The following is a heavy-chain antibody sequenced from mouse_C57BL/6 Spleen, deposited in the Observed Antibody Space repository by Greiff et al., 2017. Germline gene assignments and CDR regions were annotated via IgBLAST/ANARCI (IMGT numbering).Heavy chain of an antibody. J-gene: IGHJ2*01. D-gene: IGHD1-1*01. Sequence: QVQLKESGPELVKPGASVKISCKASGYTFTDYYINWVKQRPGQGLEWIGWIFPGSGSTYYNEKFKGKAPLTVDKSSSTAYMLLSSLTSEDSAVYFCARGGNYYGSRGYFDYWGQGTTLTVSS. CDR1: GYTFTDYY. CDR2: IFPGSGST. CDR3: ARGGNYYGSRGYFDY. V-gene: IGHV1-75*01.